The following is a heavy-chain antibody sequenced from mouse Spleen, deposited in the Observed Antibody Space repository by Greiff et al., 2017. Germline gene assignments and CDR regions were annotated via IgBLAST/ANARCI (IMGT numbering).Heavy chain of an antibody. CDR3: ARCYGKPYYFDY. Sequence: QVQLQQPGAELVMPGASVKLSCKASGYTFTSYWMHWVKQRPGQGLEWIGEIDPSDSYTNYNQKFKGKATLTVDKSSSTAYMQLSSLTSEDSAVYYCARCYGKPYYFDYWGQGTTLTVSS. D-gene: IGHD2-1*01. CDR1: GYTFTSYW. V-gene: IGHV1-69*01. CDR2: IDPSDSYT. J-gene: IGHJ2*01.